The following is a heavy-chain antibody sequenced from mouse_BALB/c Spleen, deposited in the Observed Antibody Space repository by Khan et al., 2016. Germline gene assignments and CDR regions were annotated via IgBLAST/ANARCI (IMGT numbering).Heavy chain of an antibody. Sequence: QVQLKESGAELARPGASVKLSCKASGYTFTSYWMQWVKQRPGQGLEWIGTIYPGDGDTRYTQKFKGKATLTADKSSSTAYIQLSSLASEDSAVYYCARAAYSRYDVSDYYAMDYWGQGTSVTVSS. CDR1: GYTFTSYW. CDR3: ARAAYSRYDVSDYYAMDY. D-gene: IGHD2-14*01. J-gene: IGHJ4*01. CDR2: IYPGDGDT. V-gene: IGHV1-87*01.